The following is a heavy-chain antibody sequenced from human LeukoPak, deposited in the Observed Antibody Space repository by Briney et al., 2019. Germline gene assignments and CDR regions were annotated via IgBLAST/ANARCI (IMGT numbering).Heavy chain of an antibody. J-gene: IGHJ4*02. D-gene: IGHD4-11*01. V-gene: IGHV4-39*01. CDR1: GVSISSSSYY. Sequence: PSETLSLTCTVSGVSISSSSYYWGWIRQPPGKGLEWIGSIYYSGSTYYNPSLKSRVTISVDTYTNQFSLRLSSVTAADTAVYYCARHRHSNTDYPGYWGQGTLVTVSS. CDR2: IYYSGST. CDR3: ARHRHSNTDYPGY.